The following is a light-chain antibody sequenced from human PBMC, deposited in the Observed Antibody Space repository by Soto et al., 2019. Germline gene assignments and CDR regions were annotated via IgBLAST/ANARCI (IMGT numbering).Light chain of an antibody. Sequence: EIVMTQSPATLSVSPGERATLSCRASQSVSSNLAWYQQKPGQAPRLLIYGASTRATGIPARFSGSGSGTEFTLTISSLQSEDFAVYYCQQYNNWRETFGQGT. CDR2: GAS. CDR3: QQYNNWRET. J-gene: IGKJ1*01. V-gene: IGKV3-15*01. CDR1: QSVSSN.